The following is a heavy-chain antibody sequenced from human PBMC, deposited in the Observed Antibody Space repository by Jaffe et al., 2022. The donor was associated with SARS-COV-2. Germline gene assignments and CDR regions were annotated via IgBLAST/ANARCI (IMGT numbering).Heavy chain of an antibody. V-gene: IGHV3-30-3*01. Sequence: QVQLVESGGGVVQPGRSLRLSCAASGFTFSSYAMHWVRQAPGKGLEWVAVISYDGSNKYYADSVKGRFTISRDNSKNTLYLQMNSLRAEDTAVYYCASLGYYYDSSGYYRDYWGQGTLVTVSS. CDR1: GFTFSSYA. CDR3: ASLGYYYDSSGYYRDY. D-gene: IGHD3-22*01. CDR2: ISYDGSNK. J-gene: IGHJ4*02.